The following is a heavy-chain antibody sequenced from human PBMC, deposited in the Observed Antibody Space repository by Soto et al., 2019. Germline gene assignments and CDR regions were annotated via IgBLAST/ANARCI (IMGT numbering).Heavy chain of an antibody. Sequence: GGSLRLSCAASGFTFSSYSMNWVRQAPGKGLEWVSYISSGSSTVYYADSVKGRFTISGDNAKNSLYLQMDSLRAEDTAVYYATRSAYMDVWGTGTTVTVSS. D-gene: IGHD2-2*01. CDR1: GFTFSSYS. V-gene: IGHV3-48*01. J-gene: IGHJ6*03. CDR3: TRSAYMDV. CDR2: ISSGSSTV.